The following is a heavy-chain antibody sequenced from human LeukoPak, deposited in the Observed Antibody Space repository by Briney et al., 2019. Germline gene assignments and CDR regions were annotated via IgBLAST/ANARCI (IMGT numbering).Heavy chain of an antibody. D-gene: IGHD5-24*01. J-gene: IGHJ4*02. CDR1: GYSFTSYW. CDR3: ARQGRDGYNPDDFDY. V-gene: IGHV5-51*01. Sequence: GESLKISCKGSGYSFTSYWIAWVRQMPGKGLEWMGIIFPDDSDTRYSPSFQGQVTISADKSISTAYLHWSSLKASDTAVYYCARQGRDGYNPDDFDYWGQGTLVTVSS. CDR2: IFPDDSDT.